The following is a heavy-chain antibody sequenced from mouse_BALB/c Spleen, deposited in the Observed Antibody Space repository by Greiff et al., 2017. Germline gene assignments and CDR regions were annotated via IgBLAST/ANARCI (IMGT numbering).Heavy chain of an antibody. Sequence: QVQLKESGAELAKPGASVKMSCKASGYTFTSYWMHWVKQRPGQGLEWIGYINPSTGYTEYNQKFKDKATLTADKSSSTAYMQLSSLTSEDSAVYYCARWVYGNYGFAYWGQGTLVTVSA. J-gene: IGHJ3*01. D-gene: IGHD2-1*01. CDR1: GYTFTSYW. CDR2: INPSTGYT. CDR3: ARWVYGNYGFAY. V-gene: IGHV1-7*01.